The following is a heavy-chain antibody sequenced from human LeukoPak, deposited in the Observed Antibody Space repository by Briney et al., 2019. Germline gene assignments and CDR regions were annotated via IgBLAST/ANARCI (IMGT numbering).Heavy chain of an antibody. J-gene: IGHJ5*01. Sequence: SGTLSLTCAASGVSISSGHWWSWVRQPPGEGLEWIAEVYHSGITNYNPSLRSRLTISVDKSKNQFSLRLTSVTAADTAVYYCVRDHSTSSLDSWGQGTLVAVSS. CDR1: GVSISSGHW. D-gene: IGHD6-6*01. CDR2: VYHSGIT. CDR3: VRDHSTSSLDS. V-gene: IGHV4-4*02.